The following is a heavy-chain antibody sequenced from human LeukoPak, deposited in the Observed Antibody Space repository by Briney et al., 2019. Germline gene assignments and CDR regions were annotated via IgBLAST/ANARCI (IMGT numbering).Heavy chain of an antibody. CDR3: ARDFEYSSSSEGYYYYMDV. D-gene: IGHD6-6*01. CDR2: ISSSSSYI. V-gene: IGHV3-21*01. J-gene: IGHJ6*03. Sequence: TGGSLRLSCAASGFTFSSYSMNWVRQAPGKGLEWVSSISSSSSYIYYADSVKGRFTISRDNAKNSLYLQMNSLRAEDTAVYYCARDFEYSSSSEGYYYYMDVWGKGTTVTVSS. CDR1: GFTFSSYS.